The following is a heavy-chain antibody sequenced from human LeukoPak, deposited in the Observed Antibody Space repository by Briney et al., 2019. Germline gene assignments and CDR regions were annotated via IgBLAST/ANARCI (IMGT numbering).Heavy chain of an antibody. J-gene: IGHJ4*02. CDR1: GFTFSDYY. V-gene: IGHV3-53*01. Sequence: GGSLRLSCAASGFTFSDYYMSWVRQGPGKGLECVSVISNDGDTYYADSVKGRFTISRDTSKNTVSLQMNSLRAEDTAVYYCAGDKTTGGWYEFDYWGQGTLVTVSS. D-gene: IGHD6-19*01. CDR2: ISNDGDT. CDR3: AGDKTTGGWYEFDY.